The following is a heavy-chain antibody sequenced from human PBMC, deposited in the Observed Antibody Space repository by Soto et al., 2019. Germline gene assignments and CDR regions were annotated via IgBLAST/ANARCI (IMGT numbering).Heavy chain of an antibody. CDR3: VRGLNWRKGTD. D-gene: IGHD1-1*01. J-gene: IGHJ4*02. Sequence: QLQLQESGPGLVKPSETLSLTCTVSGDSINNNNYYWGWIRQPPGQGLEWVGSISYSGSTYYSPSLQSRVTMSVDTSKNQFSLKLSSVTAADTAVFYCVRGLNWRKGTDWGQGTLVTVSS. CDR2: ISYSGST. V-gene: IGHV4-39*01. CDR1: GDSINNNNYY.